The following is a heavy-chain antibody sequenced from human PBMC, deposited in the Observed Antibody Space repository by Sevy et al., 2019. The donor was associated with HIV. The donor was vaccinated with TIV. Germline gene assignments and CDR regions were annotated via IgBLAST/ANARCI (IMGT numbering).Heavy chain of an antibody. CDR1: GFTFSNYA. CDR2: IWYDGSKI. CDR3: AKGGPDSGYDYYFDY. J-gene: IGHJ4*02. Sequence: GGSLRLSCAASGFTFSNYAMHWVRQAPGKGLAWVALIWYDGSKIFYADSVKGRFTISRDNSESTLYLQMNSLRAEDTALEHWAKGGPDSGYDYYFDYWGQGTLVTVSS. V-gene: IGHV3-33*06. D-gene: IGHD5-12*01.